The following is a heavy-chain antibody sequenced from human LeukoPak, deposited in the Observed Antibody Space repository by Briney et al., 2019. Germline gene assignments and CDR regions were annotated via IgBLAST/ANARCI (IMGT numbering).Heavy chain of an antibody. Sequence: GGSLRLSFAASGFTFDDYAMHWARQAPGRGLEWVSRIKGDGSSTSYADSVKGRFTISRDNAKNTLYLQMNSLRAEDTAVYYCAKSGRFEPWGQGPLVTVSS. CDR1: GFTFDDYA. CDR2: IKGDGSST. J-gene: IGHJ5*02. V-gene: IGHV3-74*01. CDR3: AKSGRFEP.